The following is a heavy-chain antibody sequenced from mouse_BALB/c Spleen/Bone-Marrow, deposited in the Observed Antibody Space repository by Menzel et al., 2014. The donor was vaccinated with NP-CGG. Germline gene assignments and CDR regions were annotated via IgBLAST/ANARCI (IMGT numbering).Heavy chain of an antibody. CDR1: GFNIKDTY. CDR3: ASCYGYDRRFAY. J-gene: IGHJ3*01. D-gene: IGHD2-14*01. Sequence: EVQLVESGAELVQPGASVKLSCTASGFNIKDTYMHWVKQRPEQGLEWVGRIDPANGNTKYDPKFHGKATITADASSNTGFLQHSSLITEDTAVYYCASCYGYDRRFAYWGQGTLVTVSA. V-gene: IGHV14-3*02. CDR2: IDPANGNT.